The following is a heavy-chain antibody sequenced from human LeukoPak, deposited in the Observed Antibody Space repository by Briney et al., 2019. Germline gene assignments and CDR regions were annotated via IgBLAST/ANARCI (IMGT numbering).Heavy chain of an antibody. J-gene: IGHJ4*02. Sequence: ASVKVSCKASGYAFTSYDINWVRQAPGQGLEWMGIINPSGGSTSHAQKFQGRVTMTRDTSTSTVYMELSSLRSEDTAVYYCARAFTSGSYYDHFDYWGQGTLVTVSS. CDR3: ARAFTSGSYYDHFDY. CDR1: GYAFTSYD. V-gene: IGHV1-46*01. D-gene: IGHD3-10*01. CDR2: INPSGGST.